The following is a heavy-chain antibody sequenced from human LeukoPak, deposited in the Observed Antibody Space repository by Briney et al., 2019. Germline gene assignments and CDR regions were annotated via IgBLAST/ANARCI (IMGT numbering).Heavy chain of an antibody. Sequence: PGVSVTLSCAACGFTFSSCVMNWVRQAAAKGLEWVSYISSSGGSIFYAASVKGRFTISRDNAKNSLYLQMNRLRAEDTAVYYCARGQTGTLDAFDIWGQGTMVTVSS. J-gene: IGHJ3*02. CDR1: GFTFSSCV. CDR3: ARGQTGTLDAFDI. D-gene: IGHD1/OR15-1a*01. CDR2: ISSSGGSI. V-gene: IGHV3-48*03.